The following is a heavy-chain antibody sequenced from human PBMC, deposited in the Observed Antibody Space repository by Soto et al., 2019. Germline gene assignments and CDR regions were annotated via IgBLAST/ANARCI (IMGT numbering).Heavy chain of an antibody. J-gene: IGHJ5*02. CDR1: GFTFSTYG. D-gene: IGHD4-4*01. V-gene: IGHV3-30*18. CDR2: ISYGGHNK. Sequence: QVQLVESGGGVVQPGASLTLSRMTSGFTFSTYGMHWVRQAPGKGLEWVAVISYGGHNKYYADSVKGRFTISRDNSKDTLFLQMNSLTPADTAMYYCAKDLDYIYRAWGQGTLVTVSS. CDR3: AKDLDYIYRA.